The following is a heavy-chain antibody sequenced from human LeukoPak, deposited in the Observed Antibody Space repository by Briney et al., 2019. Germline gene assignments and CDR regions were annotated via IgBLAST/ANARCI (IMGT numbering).Heavy chain of an antibody. Sequence: GGSLRLSCDASGFTFSTFPMHWVRQTPDKGLEWGAVISDDGRDVYYADSVKGRFTISRDNSKNTLYLQMHSVSPEDTAVVYCARVGRVSIYPSYMDVWGKGTTVTVSS. CDR1: GFTFSTFP. J-gene: IGHJ6*03. V-gene: IGHV3-30*04. CDR3: ARVGRVSIYPSYMDV. D-gene: IGHD6-6*01. CDR2: ISDDGRDV.